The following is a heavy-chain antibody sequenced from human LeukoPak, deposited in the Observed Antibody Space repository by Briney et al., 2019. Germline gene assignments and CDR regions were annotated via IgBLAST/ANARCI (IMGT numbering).Heavy chain of an antibody. CDR1: GGSFSGYY. V-gene: IGHV4-34*01. CDR3: ASARSGYYVFDY. CDR2: INHSGST. D-gene: IGHD3-22*01. J-gene: IGHJ4*02. Sequence: PSETLSLTCAVYGGSFSGYYWSWIRQPPGKGLEWIGEINHSGSTNYNPSLKSRVTISVDTSKNQFSLKLSSVTVADTAVYYCASARSGYYVFDYWGQGTLVTVSS.